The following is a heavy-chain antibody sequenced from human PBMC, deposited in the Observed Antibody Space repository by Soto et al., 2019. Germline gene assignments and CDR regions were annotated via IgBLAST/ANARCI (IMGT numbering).Heavy chain of an antibody. D-gene: IGHD6-13*01. V-gene: IGHV1-2*02. CDR3: ARGLYSSPAYFFDS. J-gene: IGHJ4*02. Sequence: QVQLVQSGAEVMKPGASVKVSCNVTGYTFSGHYLHWVRQAPGQGLAWMGWINPKSGGTNYAEKFQDRVSMPADTSVSAASMELARLRYDDTAVFYCARGLYSSPAYFFDSWGQGTLVTVSS. CDR1: GYTFSGHY. CDR2: INPKSGGT.